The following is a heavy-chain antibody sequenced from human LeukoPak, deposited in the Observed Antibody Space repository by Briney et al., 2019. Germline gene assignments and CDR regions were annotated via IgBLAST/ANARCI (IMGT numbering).Heavy chain of an antibody. Sequence: SETLSLTCTVSGDSVTNDDNFWGWTRRPPGEGLEWIGYIYYTAGTYYNPSLRSRLIMSIDASRNQFSLQLNSVTAADTAVYSCGRGMRYSGSYVVEFWGLGTLVTVSS. CDR3: GRGMRYSGSYVVEF. V-gene: IGHV4-30-4*01. D-gene: IGHD1-26*01. CDR1: GDSVTNDDNF. J-gene: IGHJ4*02. CDR2: IYYTAGT.